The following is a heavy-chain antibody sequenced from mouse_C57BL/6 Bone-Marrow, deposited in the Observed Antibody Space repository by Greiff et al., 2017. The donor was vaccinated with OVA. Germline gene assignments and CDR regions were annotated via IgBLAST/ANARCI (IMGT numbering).Heavy chain of an antibody. CDR3: ASGVLRSYYYAMDY. CDR2: ISDGGSYT. CDR1: GFTFSSYA. V-gene: IGHV5-4*01. Sequence: EVQLVESGGGLVKPGGSLKLSCAASGFTFSSYAMSWVRQTPEKRLEWVATISDGGSYTYYPANVQGRFTISRDNAKNNLYLQMSHLKSEDTAMYYCASGVLRSYYYAMDYWGQGTSVTVSS. J-gene: IGHJ4*01. D-gene: IGHD1-1*01.